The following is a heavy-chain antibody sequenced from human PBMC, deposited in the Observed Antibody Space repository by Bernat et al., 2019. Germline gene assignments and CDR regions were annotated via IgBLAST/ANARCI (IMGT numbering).Heavy chain of an antibody. V-gene: IGHV1-18*01. J-gene: IGHJ4*02. CDR1: VYTFTSYG. CDR3: SRVHYYDSSGYSYYY. CDR2: ISAYNGNT. D-gene: IGHD3-22*01. Sequence: QVQLVQSGAEVKKPGASVKVSCKASVYTFTSYGISWVRQAPGQGLEWMGWISAYNGNTNYAQKLQGRVTMSTDTSTSTGYMELRSMRSDDTAVYYCSRVHYYDSSGYSYYYWGQGTLVTVSS.